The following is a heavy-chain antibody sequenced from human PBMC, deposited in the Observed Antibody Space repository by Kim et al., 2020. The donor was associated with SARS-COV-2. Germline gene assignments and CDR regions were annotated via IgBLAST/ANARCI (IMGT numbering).Heavy chain of an antibody. CDR1: GFTFSSYS. J-gene: IGHJ5*02. CDR2: ISSSSSTI. CDR3: ARGLGYCSSTSCPHLNWFDP. D-gene: IGHD2-2*03. V-gene: IGHV3-48*02. Sequence: GGSLRLSCAASGFTFSSYSMNWVRQAPGKGLEWVSYISSSSSTIYYADSVKGRFTISRDNAKNSLYLQMNSLRDEDTAVYYCARGLGYCSSTSCPHLNWFDPWGQGTLVTVSS.